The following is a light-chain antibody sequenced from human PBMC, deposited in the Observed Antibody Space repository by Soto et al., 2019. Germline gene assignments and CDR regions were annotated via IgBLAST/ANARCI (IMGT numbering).Light chain of an antibody. Sequence: EGVMTQSPATLSVSPGERATLSCRASQSVSSNLAWYQQKPGQAPRLLIYGASTRATGIPARFSGSGSGTEFTLTISSLQSEDVATYYCQKYNAALWTFGQGTKVDIK. CDR1: QSVSSN. J-gene: IGKJ1*01. CDR3: QKYNAALWT. CDR2: GAS. V-gene: IGKV3-15*01.